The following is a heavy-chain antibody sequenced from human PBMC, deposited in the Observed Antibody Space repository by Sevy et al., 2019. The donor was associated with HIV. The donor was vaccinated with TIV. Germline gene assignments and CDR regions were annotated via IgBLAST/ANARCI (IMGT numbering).Heavy chain of an antibody. CDR2: ISSSSSYI. Sequence: GGSLRLSCAASGFTFSSYSMNWVRPAPGKGLEWVSSISSSSSYIYYADSVKGRFTISRDNAKNSLYLQMNSLRAEDTAVYYCARERYISSLARDYYYGMDVWGQGTTVTVSS. CDR1: GFTFSSYS. V-gene: IGHV3-21*01. D-gene: IGHD6-13*01. J-gene: IGHJ6*02. CDR3: ARERYISSLARDYYYGMDV.